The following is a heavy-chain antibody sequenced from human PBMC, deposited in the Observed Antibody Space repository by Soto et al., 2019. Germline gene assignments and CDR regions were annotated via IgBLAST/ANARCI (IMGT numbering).Heavy chain of an antibody. Sequence: SETLSLTGTVSGGSISSGDYYWSWIRQPPGKGLEWIGYIYYSGSTYYNPSLKSRVTISVDTSKNQFSLKLSSGTAADTAVYYCASEGIYNWDGMDVWGRRTTVTVSS. CDR2: IYYSGST. D-gene: IGHD1-1*01. CDR1: GGSISSGDYY. J-gene: IGHJ6*01. V-gene: IGHV4-30-4*01. CDR3: ASEGIYNWDGMDV.